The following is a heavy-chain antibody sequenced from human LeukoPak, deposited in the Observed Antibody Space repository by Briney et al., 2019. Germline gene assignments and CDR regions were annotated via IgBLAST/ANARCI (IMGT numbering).Heavy chain of an antibody. V-gene: IGHV3-23*01. CDR3: AKGGSSMAAAGSDY. CDR1: GFTFSSYA. Sequence: GGSLRLSCAASGFTFSSYAMSWVRQAPGKGLEWVSAISGSGGSTYYADSVTGRFTISRDNSKNTLYLQMNSLRAEDTALYYCAKGGSSMAAAGSDYWGQGTLVTVSS. J-gene: IGHJ4*02. D-gene: IGHD6-13*01. CDR2: ISGSGGST.